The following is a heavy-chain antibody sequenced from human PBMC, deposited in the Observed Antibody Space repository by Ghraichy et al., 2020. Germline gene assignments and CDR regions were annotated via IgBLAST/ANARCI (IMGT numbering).Heavy chain of an antibody. Sequence: SETLSLTCTVSGGSISSSSYYWGWIRQPPGKGLEWIGSIYYSGSTYYNPSLKSRVTISVDTSKNQFSLKLSSVTAADTAVYYCARHTGPSSGGSCYDYWGQGTLVTVSS. D-gene: IGHD2-15*01. CDR3: ARHTGPSSGGSCYDY. CDR1: GGSISSSSYY. J-gene: IGHJ4*02. CDR2: IYYSGST. V-gene: IGHV4-39*01.